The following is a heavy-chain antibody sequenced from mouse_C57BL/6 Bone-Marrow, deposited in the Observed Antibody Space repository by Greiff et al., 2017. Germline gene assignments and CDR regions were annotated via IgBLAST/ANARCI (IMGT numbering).Heavy chain of an antibody. Sequence: EVQLVESGGGLVKPGGSLKLSCAASGFTFSSYGMSWVRQTPDKRLVWVATISSGGSYTYSPDSVKGRFTISRDNAKNTLYLQMSRLEYEDTAVCYCSRQQLGRFAYWGQGTLVTVSA. J-gene: IGHJ3*01. D-gene: IGHD4-1*02. CDR2: ISSGGSYT. CDR3: SRQQLGRFAY. V-gene: IGHV5-6*01. CDR1: GFTFSSYG.